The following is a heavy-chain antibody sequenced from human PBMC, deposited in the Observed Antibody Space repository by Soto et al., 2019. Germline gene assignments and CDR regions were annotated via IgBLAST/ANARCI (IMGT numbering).Heavy chain of an antibody. CDR1: GYAFTSYG. CDR3: ATVLSSSGYGNWFDP. Sequence: GASVTVSCKASGYAFTSYGISWVRQAPGQGREWMGWIRAYNGNTNYAQKHQGRVTMTTDTSTSTDYMELRSLRSDDTAVYYCATVLSSSGYGNWFDPWGQGALVTVSS. V-gene: IGHV1-18*04. CDR2: IRAYNGNT. D-gene: IGHD6-13*01. J-gene: IGHJ5*02.